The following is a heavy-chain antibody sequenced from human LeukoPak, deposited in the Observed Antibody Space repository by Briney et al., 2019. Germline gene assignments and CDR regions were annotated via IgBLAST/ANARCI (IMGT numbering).Heavy chain of an antibody. V-gene: IGHV3-21*01. CDR1: GFTFSSYS. CDR3: ARVGTVTKGDY. D-gene: IGHD4-11*01. Sequence: KTGGSLRLSCAASGFTFSSYSMNWVRQAPGKGLEWVSSISSSSSYIYYADSVKGRFTISRDNAKHSLYLQMNSLRAEDTAVYYCARVGTVTKGDYWGQGTLVTVSS. J-gene: IGHJ4*02. CDR2: ISSSSSYI.